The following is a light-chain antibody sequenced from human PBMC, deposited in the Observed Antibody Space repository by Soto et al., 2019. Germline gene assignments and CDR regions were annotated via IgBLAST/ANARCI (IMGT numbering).Light chain of an antibody. V-gene: IGLV3-25*02. CDR1: VLPKQN. CDR2: KDT. Sequence: SYELTQPPSVSVSPGQTARITYSGDVLPKQNAYWYQQKPGQAPVLMIYKDTERPSGIPERFSGSSSGTIVTLTISGVQAEDEADYYCQSADSSGGYHVIFGGGTKLTVL. CDR3: QSADSSGGYHVI. J-gene: IGLJ2*01.